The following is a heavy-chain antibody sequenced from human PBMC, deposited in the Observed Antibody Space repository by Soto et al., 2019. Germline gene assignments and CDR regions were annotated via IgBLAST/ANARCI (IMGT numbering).Heavy chain of an antibody. J-gene: IGHJ4*02. V-gene: IGHV4-30-2*01. CDR2: MYHSGST. CDR3: ASQASGWYPDY. D-gene: IGHD6-19*01. CDR1: GGSISSGGYS. Sequence: SETLSLTCAVSGGSISSGGYSWSWIRQPPGKGLEWIGYMYHSGSTYYNPSLKSRVTISVDPSKSQFSLRLTSVTATDTAVYYCASQASGWYPDYWGQGTLVTVSS.